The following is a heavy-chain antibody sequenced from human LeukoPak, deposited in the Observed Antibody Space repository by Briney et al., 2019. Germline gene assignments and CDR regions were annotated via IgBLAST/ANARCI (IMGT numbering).Heavy chain of an antibody. CDR2: IRQDGSEK. D-gene: IGHD2-15*01. V-gene: IGHV3-7*01. J-gene: IGHJ4*02. CDR3: ARDPVGYCSGGSCYLSNYFDY. CDR1: GFTFSSYW. Sequence: GGSLRLSCAASGFTFSSYWMSWVRQAPGKGLEWVANIRQDGSEKYYVDSVKGRFTISRDNAKNSLYLQMNSLRAEDTAVYYSARDPVGYCSGGSCYLSNYFDYWGQGTLVTVSS.